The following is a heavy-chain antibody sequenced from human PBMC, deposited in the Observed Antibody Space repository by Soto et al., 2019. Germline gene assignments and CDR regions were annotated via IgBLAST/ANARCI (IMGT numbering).Heavy chain of an antibody. J-gene: IGHJ4*02. Sequence: QLQLQESGPGLVKPSETLSLTCTVSGGSISSSSYYWGWIRQPPGKGLAWIGSIYYSGSTYYNPSLKSRVTISVDTSKNQFSRTLSSVTAADTAVYYCARCNNDYGDYGHGGQGTLFTVSS. CDR1: GGSISSSSYY. CDR2: IYYSGST. CDR3: ARCNNDYGDYGH. V-gene: IGHV4-39*01. D-gene: IGHD4-17*01.